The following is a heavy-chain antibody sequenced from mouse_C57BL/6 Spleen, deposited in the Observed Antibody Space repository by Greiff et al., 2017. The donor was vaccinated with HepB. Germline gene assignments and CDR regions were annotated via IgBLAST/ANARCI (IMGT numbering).Heavy chain of an antibody. J-gene: IGHJ3*01. Sequence: VQLQQSGPELVKPGASVKISCKASGYAFSSSWMNWVKQRPGKGLEWIGRIYPGDGDTNYNGKFKGKATLTADKSSSTAYMQLSSLTSEGSAVYFCANWAAWFAYWGQGTLVTVSA. CDR1: GYAFSSSW. CDR2: IYPGDGDT. D-gene: IGHD4-1*01. CDR3: ANWAAWFAY. V-gene: IGHV1-82*01.